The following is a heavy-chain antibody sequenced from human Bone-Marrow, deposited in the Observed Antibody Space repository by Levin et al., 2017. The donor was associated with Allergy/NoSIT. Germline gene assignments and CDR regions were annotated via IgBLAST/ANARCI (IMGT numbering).Heavy chain of an antibody. V-gene: IGHV4-59*01. CDR3: ARCGLRSHSLYYFSYRDV. CDR1: GDSINNYF. J-gene: IGHJ6*03. D-gene: IGHD1-26*01. CDR2: MYNSGST. Sequence: QSQTLSLTCTVSGDSINNYFWSWIRQPPGKGLEWIGYMYNSGSTKYNPSLKSRVTISVDTSKNQFSLRLSSVTAADTAVYYCARCGLRSHSLYYFSYRDVWGRGTTVTVSS.